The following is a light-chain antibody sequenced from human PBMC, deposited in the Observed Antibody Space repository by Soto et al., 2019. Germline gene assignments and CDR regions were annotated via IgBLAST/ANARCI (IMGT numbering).Light chain of an antibody. CDR3: QPYYTTPLP. Sequence: DIVMTQSPDSLRVSLGERATITCTSSLNIYFRSNNRNYLAWYQQKSGQPPKLLIYWASTREPGVPDRFSGSGSGTYFNLTLDNVQPDDGAVYYCQPYYTTPLPFGGGTRVDIK. J-gene: IGKJ4*01. V-gene: IGKV4-1*01. CDR1: LNIYFRSNNRNY. CDR2: WAS.